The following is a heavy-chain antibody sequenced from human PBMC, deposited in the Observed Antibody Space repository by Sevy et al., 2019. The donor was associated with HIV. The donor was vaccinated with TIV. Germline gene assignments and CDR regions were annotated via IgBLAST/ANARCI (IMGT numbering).Heavy chain of an antibody. V-gene: IGHV3-30*04. CDR1: GFSLSDHA. J-gene: IGHJ4*02. CDR3: ARFVVYCSGGRCSIIDF. Sequence: GGSLRLSCAASGFSLSDHAVSWVRQTPGKGLEWLAVISYNGRNQYYADSVKGRFTISKDDSKNTLYLQLNSLRAEDTAVYYCARFVVYCSGGRCSIIDFWGQGTLFTVSS. CDR2: ISYNGRNQ. D-gene: IGHD2-15*01.